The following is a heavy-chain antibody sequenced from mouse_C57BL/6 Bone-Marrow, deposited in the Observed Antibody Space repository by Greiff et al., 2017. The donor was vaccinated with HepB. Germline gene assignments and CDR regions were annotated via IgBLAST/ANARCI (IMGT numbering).Heavy chain of an antibody. CDR2: IYPGGGYT. CDR3: ARYGYYTMDY. J-gene: IGHJ4*01. D-gene: IGHD1-1*02. V-gene: IGHV1-63*01. CDR1: GYTFTNYW. Sequence: VQLKESGAELVRPGTSVKMSCKASGYTFTNYWIGWAKQRPGHGLEWIGDIYPGGGYTNYNEKFKGKATLTADKSSSTAYMQFSSLTSEDSAIYYCARYGYYTMDYWGQGTSVTVSS.